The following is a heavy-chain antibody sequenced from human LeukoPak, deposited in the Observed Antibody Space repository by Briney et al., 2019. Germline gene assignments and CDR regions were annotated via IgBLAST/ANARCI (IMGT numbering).Heavy chain of an antibody. CDR2: IRSKAYGGTT. V-gene: IGHV3-49*03. D-gene: IGHD6-6*01. J-gene: IGHJ5*02. Sequence: PGRSLRLSCTASGFTLGDYAMSWFRQVPGKGLEWVGFIRSKAYGGTTEYAASVKGRFTISRDDSKSIAYLQMNSLKTGDTAVYYCTRDWRDSSSSWFDPWGQGTLVTVSS. CDR3: TRDWRDSSSSWFDP. CDR1: GFTLGDYA.